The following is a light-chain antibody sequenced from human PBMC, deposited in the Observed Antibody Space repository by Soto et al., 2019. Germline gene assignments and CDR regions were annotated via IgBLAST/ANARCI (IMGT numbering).Light chain of an antibody. CDR2: GAS. Sequence: IVMTQSPATLPVSPRARATLSCRASQSVSSYLAWYQQKPGQAPRLLIYGASTRATGIPARFSGSGSGTEFTLTISSLQSEDFAVYYCQQYNNWPRTFGQGTKVDI. CDR1: QSVSSY. J-gene: IGKJ1*01. V-gene: IGKV3D-15*01. CDR3: QQYNNWPRT.